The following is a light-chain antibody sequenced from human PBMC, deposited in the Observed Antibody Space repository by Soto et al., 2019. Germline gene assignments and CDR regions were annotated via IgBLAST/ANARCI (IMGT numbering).Light chain of an antibody. V-gene: IGKV3-15*01. CDR2: GAS. J-gene: IGKJ2*01. Sequence: EIVMTQSPATLSVSPGERATLSCRASQSVSSNLAWYQQKPGQAPRLLIYGASTRATGIPARFSGSGSGTEFTLTISSLQSEDFPVYYCQQYNNWPLQEYTFGQGTKLEIK. CDR1: QSVSSN. CDR3: QQYNNWPLQEYT.